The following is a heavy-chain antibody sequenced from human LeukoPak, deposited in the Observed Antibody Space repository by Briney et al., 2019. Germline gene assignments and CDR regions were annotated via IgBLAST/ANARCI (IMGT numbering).Heavy chain of an antibody. D-gene: IGHD2-15*01. CDR1: GGSISSYY. Sequence: PSETLSLTCTVSGGSISSYYWSWIRQPPGKGLEWIGYIYYSGSTNYNPSLKSRVTISVDTSKNQFSLKLSSVTAADTAVYYCARNTEDSNRDAFDIWGQGTMVTVSS. CDR2: IYYSGST. J-gene: IGHJ3*02. V-gene: IGHV4-59*01. CDR3: ARNTEDSNRDAFDI.